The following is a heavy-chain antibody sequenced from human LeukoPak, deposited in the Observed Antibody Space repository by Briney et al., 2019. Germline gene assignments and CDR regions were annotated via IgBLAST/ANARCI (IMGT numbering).Heavy chain of an antibody. Sequence: GGSLRLSCAASGFTFSSYAMSWVRQAPGKVLEWVSAISGSGGTTYRADSVKGRFTISRDNAKNSLYLQMNSLRAEDTAVYYCATLTYAGVLFFDYWGQGTLVTVSS. CDR1: GFTFSSYA. CDR2: ISGSGGTT. CDR3: ATLTYAGVLFFDY. J-gene: IGHJ4*02. D-gene: IGHD4-23*01. V-gene: IGHV3-23*01.